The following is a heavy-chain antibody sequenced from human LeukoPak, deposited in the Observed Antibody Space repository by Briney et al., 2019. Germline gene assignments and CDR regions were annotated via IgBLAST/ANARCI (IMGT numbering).Heavy chain of an antibody. CDR1: GGPISSSSYY. J-gene: IGHJ4*02. Sequence: PSETLSLTCTVSGGPISSSSYYWGWIRQPPGKGLEWIGSIYYSGSTYYNPSLKSRVTISVDTSKNQFSLKLSSVTAADMAVYYCALGLLLDYWGQGTLVTVSS. D-gene: IGHD3-22*01. CDR3: ALGLLLDY. V-gene: IGHV4-39*01. CDR2: IYYSGST.